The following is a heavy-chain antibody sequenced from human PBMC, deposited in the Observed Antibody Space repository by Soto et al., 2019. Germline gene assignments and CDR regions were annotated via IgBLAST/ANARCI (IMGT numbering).Heavy chain of an antibody. CDR2: ISSTTNYI. CDR3: ERESEDLTPNFDY. J-gene: IGHJ4*02. CDR1: GFTFTRYS. V-gene: IGHV3-21*06. Sequence: GVLRLSCAASGFTFTRYSMHWVRQAPGKGLEWVSSISSTTNYIYYGDSMKGRFTISRDNAKNSLYLERNSRRAEDTAVYYCERESEDLTPNFDYWGQGTLVTVSS.